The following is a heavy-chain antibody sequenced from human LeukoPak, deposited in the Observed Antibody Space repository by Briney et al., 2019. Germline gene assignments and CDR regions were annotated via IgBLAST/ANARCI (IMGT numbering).Heavy chain of an antibody. Sequence: GGSLRLSCAASGFTFSDYYMDWVRQVPGKGLEWIGRSRSKGHRYSTEYAASVRGRFTVSRDESKNLLFLQMTSLKSEDTAVYYCARGSYCSGGVCPAPFDSWGQGSLVTVSS. D-gene: IGHD2-8*02. CDR2: SRSKGHRYST. CDR3: ARGSYCSGGVCPAPFDS. CDR1: GFTFSDYY. V-gene: IGHV3-72*01. J-gene: IGHJ4*02.